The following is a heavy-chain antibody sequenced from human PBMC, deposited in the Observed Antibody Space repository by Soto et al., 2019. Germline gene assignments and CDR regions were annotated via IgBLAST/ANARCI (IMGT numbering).Heavy chain of an antibody. CDR3: AKEYSSGWDYYGMDV. CDR2: ISYDGSNK. V-gene: IGHV3-30*18. CDR1: GFTFSSYG. J-gene: IGHJ6*02. D-gene: IGHD6-19*01. Sequence: HVQLVESGGGVVQPGRSLRLSCAASGFTFSSYGMHWVRQAPGKGLEWVAVISYDGSNKYYADSVKGRFTISRDNSKNTLYLQMNSLRAEDTAVYYCAKEYSSGWDYYGMDVWGQGTTVTVSS.